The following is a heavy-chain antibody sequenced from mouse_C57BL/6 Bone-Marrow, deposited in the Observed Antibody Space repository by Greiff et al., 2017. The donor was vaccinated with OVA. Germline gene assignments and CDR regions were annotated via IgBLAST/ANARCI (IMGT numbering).Heavy chain of an antibody. CDR3: ARPGGYAMDY. CDR1: GYTFTSYG. V-gene: IGHV1-81*01. CDR2: IYPRSGNT. Sequence: VMLVESGAELARPGASVKLSCKASGYTFTSYGISWVKQRTGQGLEWIGEIYPRSGNTYYNEKFKGKATLTADKSSSTAYMELRSLTSEDSAVYFCARPGGYAMDYWGQGTSVTVSS. J-gene: IGHJ4*01.